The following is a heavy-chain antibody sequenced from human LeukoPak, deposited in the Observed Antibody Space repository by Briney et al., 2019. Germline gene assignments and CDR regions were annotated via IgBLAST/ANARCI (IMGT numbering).Heavy chain of an antibody. D-gene: IGHD3-10*01. J-gene: IGHJ4*02. CDR2: IYWDDDK. CDR1: GFSLSISGVG. Sequence: SGPTLVKPTQTLTLTCTFSGFSLSISGVGVGWIRQPPGKALEWLALIYWDDDKRYSPSLKSRLTITKDTSKNQVVLTMTNMDPVDTATYYCAHAPGYYGSGSYFKNGQFDYWGQGTLVTVSS. CDR3: AHAPGYYGSGSYFKNGQFDY. V-gene: IGHV2-5*02.